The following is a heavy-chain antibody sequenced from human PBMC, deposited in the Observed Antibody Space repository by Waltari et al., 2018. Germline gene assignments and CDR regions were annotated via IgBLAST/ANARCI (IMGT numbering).Heavy chain of an antibody. CDR3: ARDTTSRERAGD. CDR1: GPSLGNNY. CDR2: IYTGEMT. D-gene: IGHD1-1*01. J-gene: IGHJ4*02. Sequence: VRLVESGGGLIHPGGSMRLSCAASGPSLGNNYMHWVRQAPGKGLEWVSVIYTGEMTYYSDAVKGRFTISRDIAKNMVYLQMNNLRAEDTALYYCARDTTSRERAGDWGQGTLVTVSS. V-gene: IGHV3-53*01.